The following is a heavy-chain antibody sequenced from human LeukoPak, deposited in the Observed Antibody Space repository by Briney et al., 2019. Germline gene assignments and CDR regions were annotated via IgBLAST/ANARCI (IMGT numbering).Heavy chain of an antibody. V-gene: IGHV1-2*02. J-gene: IGHJ5*02. CDR1: GYTFTGYY. CDR2: INPNSGGT. D-gene: IGHD5-18*01. Sequence: ASGKVSCKASGYTFTGYYMHWVRQAPGQGLEWMGWINPNSGGTNYAQKFQGRVTMTRGTSISTAYMELSRLRSDDTAVYYCARGYSYGFSSNWFDPWGQGTLVTVSS. CDR3: ARGYSYGFSSNWFDP.